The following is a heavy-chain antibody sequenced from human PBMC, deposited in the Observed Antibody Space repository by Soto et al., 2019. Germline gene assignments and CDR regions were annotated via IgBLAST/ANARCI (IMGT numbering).Heavy chain of an antibody. CDR1: GFTFSSYA. CDR2: MRGSGGYT. CDR3: ATFRFCTSTSCYGREGGF. D-gene: IGHD2-2*01. Sequence: EVQLLESGGGLVQPGGSLRLSCAASGFTFSSYAMSWVRQAPGKGLEWVSTMRGSGGYTYYADSVEGRFAISRDNSKNTLYLQMADLRAEDTAVYYCATFRFCTSTSCYGREGGFWGQGTLVTVSS. J-gene: IGHJ4*02. V-gene: IGHV3-23*01.